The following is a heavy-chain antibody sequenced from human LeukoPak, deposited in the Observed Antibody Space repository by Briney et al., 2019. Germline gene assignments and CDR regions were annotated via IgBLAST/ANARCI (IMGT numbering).Heavy chain of an antibody. V-gene: IGHV5-51*01. Sequence: GESLKISCKGSGYSFTSYWIGWVRQMPGKGLEWMGIIYPGDSDTRYSPSFQGQVTIPADKSISTAYLQWSSLKASSTAMYYCARLAYYYDSSGYYAPGYFDYWGQGTLVTVSS. D-gene: IGHD3-22*01. CDR2: IYPGDSDT. CDR1: GYSFTSYW. J-gene: IGHJ4*02. CDR3: ARLAYYYDSSGYYAPGYFDY.